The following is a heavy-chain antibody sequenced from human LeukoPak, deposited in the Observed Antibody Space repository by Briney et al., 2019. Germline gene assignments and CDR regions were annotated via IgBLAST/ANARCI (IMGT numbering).Heavy chain of an antibody. CDR3: ARDTGGTTSGGSDY. CDR1: GFTFSRYW. V-gene: IGHV3-7*01. Sequence: GGSLRLSCAASGFTFSRYWMSWVRQAPGKGLEWVANIKQDGSAKYYVDSVKGRFTISRDNAKNSLYLQMNSLRAEDTAVYYCARDTGGTTSGGSDYWGQGTLVTVSS. D-gene: IGHD1-26*01. CDR2: IKQDGSAK. J-gene: IGHJ4*02.